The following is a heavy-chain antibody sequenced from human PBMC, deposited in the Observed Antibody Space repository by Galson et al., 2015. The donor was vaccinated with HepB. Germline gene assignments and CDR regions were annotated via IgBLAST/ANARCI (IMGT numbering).Heavy chain of an antibody. CDR1: GYSFANHW. Sequence: QSGAEVKKPGESLRISCKGSGYSFANHWISWVRQMSGKGLEWMGRIDPTDSYTNYNPSFQGHVSISADKSISTAYLQWSGLKASDTAIYYCARHLPLDEDADYDLPLHDYWGQGTLVTASS. V-gene: IGHV5-10-1*01. CDR2: IDPTDSYT. CDR3: ARHLPLDEDADYDLPLHDY. D-gene: IGHD4-17*01. J-gene: IGHJ4*02.